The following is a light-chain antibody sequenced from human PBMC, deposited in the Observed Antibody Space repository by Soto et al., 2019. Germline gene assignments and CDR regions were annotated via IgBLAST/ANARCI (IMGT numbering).Light chain of an antibody. Sequence: EFVLTQSPGTLSLSPGERATLSCRASQTVINNYLAWYQQKPGQAPRLLIYDASSRATGIPDRFSGGGSGTDFTLTIGRLEPEDFAVYYCQQYNNWPPVTFGGGTKVDIK. CDR1: QTVINNY. V-gene: IGKV3-20*01. J-gene: IGKJ4*01. CDR2: DAS. CDR3: QQYNNWPPVT.